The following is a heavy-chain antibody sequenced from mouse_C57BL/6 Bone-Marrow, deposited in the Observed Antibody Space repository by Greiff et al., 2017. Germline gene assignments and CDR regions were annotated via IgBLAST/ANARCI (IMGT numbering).Heavy chain of an antibody. Sequence: QVHVKQSGPELVKPGASVKLSCKASGYTFTSYDINWVKQRPGQGLEWIGWFYPRDGSTKYNEKFKGKATLTVDTSSSTAYMELHSLTSDDSAVYFCAPRFRLFMDYWGQGTSVTVSS. CDR1: GYTFTSYD. CDR2: FYPRDGST. D-gene: IGHD1-2*01. V-gene: IGHV1-85*01. J-gene: IGHJ4*01. CDR3: APRFRLFMDY.